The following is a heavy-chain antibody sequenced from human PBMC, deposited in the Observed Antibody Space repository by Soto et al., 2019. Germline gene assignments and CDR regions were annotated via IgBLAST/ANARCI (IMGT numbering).Heavy chain of an antibody. CDR2: IYYSGST. Sequence: SETLSLTCTVSGGSISSYYWSWIRQPPGKGLEWIGYIYYSGSTNYNPSLKSRVTISVDTSKNQFSLKLSSVTAADTAVYYCGRALLWFGELSGHGWFDPWGQGTLVTVSS. V-gene: IGHV4-59*01. CDR3: GRALLWFGELSGHGWFDP. J-gene: IGHJ5*02. D-gene: IGHD3-10*01. CDR1: GGSISSYY.